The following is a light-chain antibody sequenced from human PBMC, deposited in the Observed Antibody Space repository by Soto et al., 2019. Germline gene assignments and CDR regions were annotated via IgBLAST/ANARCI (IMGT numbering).Light chain of an antibody. CDR3: QQYSTLPHT. CDR1: KSVTNMS. V-gene: IGKV3-20*01. Sequence: ESVLTQSPGTLSLSPGERATLSCRASKSVTNMSFAWYKQRPGHAPRLLIYGISNRAAGVPDRFSGSGSGTDFTLTISRLEPEDFVVYYCQQYSTLPHTFGQGTKLEVK. J-gene: IGKJ2*01. CDR2: GIS.